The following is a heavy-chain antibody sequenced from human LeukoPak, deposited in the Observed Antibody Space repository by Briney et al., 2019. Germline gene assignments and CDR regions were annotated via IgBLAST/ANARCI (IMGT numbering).Heavy chain of an antibody. J-gene: IGHJ3*02. V-gene: IGHV1-46*01. D-gene: IGHD2-2*01. CDR3: ARDQFEKVVVPSMLGGAFDI. Sequence: GASVKVPCKASGYTFTSYYMHWVRQAPGQGLEWMGIINPSGGSTSYAQKFQGRVTMTRDMSTSTVYMELSSLRSEDTAVYYCARDQFEKVVVPSMLGGAFDIWGQGTMVTVSS. CDR2: INPSGGST. CDR1: GYTFTSYY.